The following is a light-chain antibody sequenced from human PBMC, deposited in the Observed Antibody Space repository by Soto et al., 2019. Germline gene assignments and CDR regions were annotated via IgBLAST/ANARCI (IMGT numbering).Light chain of an antibody. V-gene: IGKV1-9*01. CDR2: VAS. CDR1: QGISSF. J-gene: IGKJ4*01. Sequence: DIQLTQSPSFLSASVGDRVTITCRASQGISSFLAWYPQKPGKAPKLLIYVASTLQSGSPSRFSGSGSGTEFTLTISSLQPEDFATYYCQQFNSYPLTFGGGTKVEIK. CDR3: QQFNSYPLT.